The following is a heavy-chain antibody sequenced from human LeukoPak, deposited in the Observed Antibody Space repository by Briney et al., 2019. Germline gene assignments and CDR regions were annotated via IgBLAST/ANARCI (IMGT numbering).Heavy chain of an antibody. D-gene: IGHD2-15*01. CDR3: VSGYCRGARCHAFAFDI. V-gene: IGHV3-53*03. J-gene: IGHJ3*02. CDR2: LSRDDTS. Sequence: GGSLRLSCAASGLTVSNSYINWVRQPPGKGLEWVSVLSRDDTSYYAESVKGRFTISRDSAKNTLDLQMSGLRAEDTAMYYFVSGYCRGARCHAFAFDIWGQGTMVTVSS. CDR1: GLTVSNSY.